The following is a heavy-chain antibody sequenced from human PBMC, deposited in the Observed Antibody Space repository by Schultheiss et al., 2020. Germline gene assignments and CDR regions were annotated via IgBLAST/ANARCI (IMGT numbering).Heavy chain of an antibody. CDR2: IYYSGST. CDR3: ARAEMATVLFDY. D-gene: IGHD5-24*01. J-gene: IGHJ4*02. CDR1: GGSFSGYY. V-gene: IGHV4-59*01. Sequence: SETLSLTCAVYGGSFSGYYWSWIRQPPGKGLEWIGYIYYSGSTNYNPSLKSRVTISVDTSKNQFSLKLSSVTAADTAVYYCARAEMATVLFDYWGQGTLVTVSS.